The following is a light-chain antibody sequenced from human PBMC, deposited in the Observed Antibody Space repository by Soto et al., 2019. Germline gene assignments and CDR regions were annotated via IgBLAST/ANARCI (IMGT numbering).Light chain of an antibody. J-gene: IGKJ3*01. CDR2: AAS. V-gene: IGKV1-16*01. CDR1: QDISNY. CDR3: QQYYSHPQT. Sequence: DIQMTQSPSLLSASVGDRVTITCRASQDISNYVAWLQQKPGKAPKSLIYAASNLESGVPSRFSGSGSGTDFTLTISSLQPEDFATYYCQQYYSHPQTFGPGTKVEIE.